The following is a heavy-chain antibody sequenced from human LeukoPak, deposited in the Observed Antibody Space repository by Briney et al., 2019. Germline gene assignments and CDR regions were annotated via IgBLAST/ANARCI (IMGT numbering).Heavy chain of an antibody. Sequence: SVKVSCRASGGTFSSYAISWVRQAPGQGLEWMGRIIPIFGTANYAQKFQGRVTITTDESTSTAYMELSSLRSEDTAVYYCARGGYPTDDAFDIWGQGTMITVPS. CDR3: ARGGYPTDDAFDI. V-gene: IGHV1-69*05. CDR1: GGTFSSYA. CDR2: IIPIFGTA. D-gene: IGHD3-22*01. J-gene: IGHJ3*02.